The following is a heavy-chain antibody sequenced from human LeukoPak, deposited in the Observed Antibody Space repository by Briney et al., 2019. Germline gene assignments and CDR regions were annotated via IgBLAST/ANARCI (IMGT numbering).Heavy chain of an antibody. V-gene: IGHV4-34*01. CDR2: INHSGST. CDR1: GGSFSGYY. Sequence: SETLSLTCAVYGGSFSGYYWSWIRQPPGKGLEWIGEINHSGSTNYNPSLKSRVTISVDTSKNQFSLKLSSVTAADTAVYYCASPPRTSNYGGYYCYGMDVWGQGTTVTVSS. J-gene: IGHJ6*02. D-gene: IGHD4-4*01. CDR3: ASPPRTSNYGGYYCYGMDV.